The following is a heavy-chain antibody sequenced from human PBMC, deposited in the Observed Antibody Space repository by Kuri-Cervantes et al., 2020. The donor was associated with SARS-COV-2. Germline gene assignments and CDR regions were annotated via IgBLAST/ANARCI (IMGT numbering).Heavy chain of an antibody. CDR3: ARVSGAGVEMATIDAFDI. CDR1: GGTFSSFL. D-gene: IGHD5-24*01. CDR2: IIPIFGAA. V-gene: IGHV1-69*13. Sequence: SVKVSCKAIGGTFSSFLFSWVRQAPGQGLEWVGGIIPIFGAANFAQKFQGRVTITADEATSTAYMELSRLRSEDTAVYYCARVSGAGVEMATIDAFDIWGQGTMVTVSS. J-gene: IGHJ3*02.